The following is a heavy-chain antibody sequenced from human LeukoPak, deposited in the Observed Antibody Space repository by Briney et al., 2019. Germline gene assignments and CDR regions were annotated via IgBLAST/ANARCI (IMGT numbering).Heavy chain of an antibody. Sequence: PSETLSLTCTVSGGSISSFYWSWIRQPPGKGLEWIGYIYYSGSTNYNPSPKSRVTISVDTSKNQFSLKLSSVTAADTAVYYCARRGYCSSTSCYRGQYYYYMDVWGKGTTVTVSS. CDR2: IYYSGST. CDR3: ARRGYCSSTSCYRGQYYYYMDV. J-gene: IGHJ6*03. V-gene: IGHV4-59*12. CDR1: GGSISSFY. D-gene: IGHD2-2*02.